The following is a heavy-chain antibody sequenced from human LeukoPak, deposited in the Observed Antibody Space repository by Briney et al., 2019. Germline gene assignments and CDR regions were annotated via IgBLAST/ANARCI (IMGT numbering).Heavy chain of an antibody. Sequence: SETLSLTCAVYGGSFSGYYWSWIRQPPGKGLEWIGEINDSGSTSCSPSLKSRVSISVDTSKNQFSLKLSSVTAADTAAYYCARVIDYDSSGYYLGYWGQGTRVTVSS. J-gene: IGHJ4*02. D-gene: IGHD3-22*01. V-gene: IGHV4-34*01. CDR1: GGSFSGYY. CDR3: ARVIDYDSSGYYLGY. CDR2: INDSGST.